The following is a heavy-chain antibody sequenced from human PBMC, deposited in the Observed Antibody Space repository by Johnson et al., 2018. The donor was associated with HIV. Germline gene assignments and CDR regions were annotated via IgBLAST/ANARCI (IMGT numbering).Heavy chain of an antibody. CDR1: GFTFSSYA. Sequence: QVQLVESGGGVVQPGRSLRLSCAASGFTFSSYAMHWVRQAPVKGLEWVAVISYDGSNKYYADSVKGRFTISRDNSKNTLYLQMNSMRAEDTAVYYCAKDLEEGQQWLIGAFDIWGQGTMVTVSS. V-gene: IGHV3-30-3*01. CDR3: AKDLEEGQQWLIGAFDI. D-gene: IGHD6-19*01. J-gene: IGHJ3*02. CDR2: ISYDGSNK.